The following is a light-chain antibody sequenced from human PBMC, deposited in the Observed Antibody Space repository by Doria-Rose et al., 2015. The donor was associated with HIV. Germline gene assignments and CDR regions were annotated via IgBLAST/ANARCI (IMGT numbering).Light chain of an antibody. CDR1: QSSSSTY. J-gene: IGKJ1*01. V-gene: IGKV3-20*01. CDR3: HQYGTSWT. Sequence: LTQSPGTLSLSPGERATLSCRASQSSSSTYLAWYQQKPGQAPSLLIYDGSTRATVIPDRFSASGSGTDFTLTINRLEPEDFALYYCHQYGTSWTFGQGTKVE. CDR2: DGS.